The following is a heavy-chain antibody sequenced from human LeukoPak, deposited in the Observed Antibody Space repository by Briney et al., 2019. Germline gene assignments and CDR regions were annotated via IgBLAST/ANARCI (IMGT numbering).Heavy chain of an antibody. CDR1: GYTLTQLS. D-gene: IGHD3-16*01. V-gene: IGHV1-24*01. CDR3: ATRLPGGGTTFDY. Sequence: ASVKVSCKVSGYTLTQLSMHWVRQAPAKGLEWVGGFDPEDGETIYAQKFQGRVTMTEDTSTDTAYMELSSLRSEDTAVYYCATRLPGGGTTFDYRGQGTLVTVSS. J-gene: IGHJ4*02. CDR2: FDPEDGET.